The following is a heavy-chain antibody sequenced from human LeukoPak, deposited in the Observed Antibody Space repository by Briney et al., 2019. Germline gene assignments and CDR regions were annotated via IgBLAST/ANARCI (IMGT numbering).Heavy chain of an antibody. Sequence: GASVKVSCKASGYTFTSYDINWVRQGPGQGLEWMGYMNPNSGNTGYAQKFQGRVTITTNTSTSTAYMELSSLRSDDTAVYYCAREGSDYWGQGTLVTVSS. CDR2: MNPNSGNT. CDR3: AREGSDY. V-gene: IGHV1-8*03. CDR1: GYTFTSYD. J-gene: IGHJ4*02.